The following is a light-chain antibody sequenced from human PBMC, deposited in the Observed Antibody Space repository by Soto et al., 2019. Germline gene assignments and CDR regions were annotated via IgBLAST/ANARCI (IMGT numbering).Light chain of an antibody. J-gene: IGKJ5*01. V-gene: IGKV3-11*01. CDR2: DAS. CDR1: QSVSSY. CDR3: QQRSNWPSIT. Sequence: EILLTQSPATLSLSPGERATLSCRASQSVSSYLACYQQKPGQAPRLLIYDASNRANGIPARFSGSGSGTDFTLTLSSLEPEDFAFYDCQQRSNWPSITFGQGTRLEIK.